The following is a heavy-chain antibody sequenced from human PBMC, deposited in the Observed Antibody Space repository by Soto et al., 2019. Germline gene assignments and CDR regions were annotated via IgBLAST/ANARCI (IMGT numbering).Heavy chain of an antibody. V-gene: IGHV4-30-4*02. CDR3: ARDPMTTVTTGGVGGFDY. CDR1: GGSISSGDYY. J-gene: IGHJ4*02. D-gene: IGHD4-17*01. CDR2: IYYSGST. Sequence: SDTLSLTCTVSGGSISSGDYYWSWIRQPPGKGLEWIGYIYYSGSTYYNPSLKSRVTISVDTSKNQFSLKLSSVTAADTAVYYCARDPMTTVTTGGVGGFDYWGQGTLVTISS.